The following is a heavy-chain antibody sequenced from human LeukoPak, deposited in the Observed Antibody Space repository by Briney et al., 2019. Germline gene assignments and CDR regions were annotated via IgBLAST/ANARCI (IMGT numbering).Heavy chain of an antibody. V-gene: IGHV4-39*02. Sequence: XETLSLTCTVSGGSISSSGYYWGWIRQPPGKGLEWVGSVYYTGSTFYNPSLKSRVTTSVDTSKNHFSLNLSSVTAADTAVYYCARHRGRYYDSGSYYYFDYWGQGTLVTVSS. D-gene: IGHD3-10*01. CDR3: ARHRGRYYDSGSYYYFDY. CDR1: GGSISSSGYY. CDR2: VYYTGST. J-gene: IGHJ4*02.